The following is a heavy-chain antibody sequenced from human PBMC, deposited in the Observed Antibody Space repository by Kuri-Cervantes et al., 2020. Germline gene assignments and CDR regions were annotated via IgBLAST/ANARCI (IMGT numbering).Heavy chain of an antibody. V-gene: IGHV3-9*01. CDR2: ISWNSGSI. J-gene: IGHJ2*01. Sequence: SLKISCAASGFTFDDYAMHWVRQAPGKGLGWVSVISWNSGSIGYADSVKGGFTISRDNAKNSLYLQINSLRAEDTVLYYCTKGYWYFDLWGRGTLVTVSS. CDR1: GFTFDDYA. CDR3: TKGYWYFDL.